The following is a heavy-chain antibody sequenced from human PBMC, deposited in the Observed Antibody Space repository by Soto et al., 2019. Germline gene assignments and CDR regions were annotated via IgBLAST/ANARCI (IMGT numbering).Heavy chain of an antibody. J-gene: IGHJ5*02. CDR2: INHSGST. Sequence: SETLSLTCAVYGGSFSGYYWSWIRQPPGKGLEWIGEINHSGSTNYNPSLKSRVTISVDTSKNQFSLKLSSVTAADTAVYYCARAAPFGVLRNWFDPWGQGTLVTVSS. D-gene: IGHD3-3*01. CDR3: ARAAPFGVLRNWFDP. V-gene: IGHV4-34*01. CDR1: GGSFSGYY.